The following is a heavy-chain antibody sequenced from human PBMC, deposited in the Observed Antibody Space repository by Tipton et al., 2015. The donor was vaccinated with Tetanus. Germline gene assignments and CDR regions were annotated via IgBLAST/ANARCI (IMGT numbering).Heavy chain of an antibody. J-gene: IGHJ2*01. D-gene: IGHD7-27*01. CDR3: ARGGELGLGYFDL. CDR2: FYTTGST. V-gene: IGHV4-4*07. Sequence: TLSLTCNVSGDSISSYCWNWIRQPAGKGLEWIGRFYTTGSTIYNPSLRSRVTMSVDTSKNQFSLTLSSVTAADTAVYYCARGGELGLGYFDLWGRGTLVTVSS. CDR1: GDSISSYC.